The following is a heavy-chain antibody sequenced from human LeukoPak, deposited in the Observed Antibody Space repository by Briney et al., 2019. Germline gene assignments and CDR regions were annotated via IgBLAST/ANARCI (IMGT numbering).Heavy chain of an antibody. CDR1: GFTFSSCS. V-gene: IGHV3-48*01. CDR2: ISSSSSTI. J-gene: IGHJ4*02. CDR3: ARDGWSTIFGVVITFDY. D-gene: IGHD3-3*01. Sequence: GGSLRLSCAASGFTFSSCSMNWVRQAPGKGLEWVSCISSSSSTIYYADSVKGRFTISRDNAKNSLYLQMNSLRAEDTAVYYCARDGWSTIFGVVITFDYWGQGTLVTVSS.